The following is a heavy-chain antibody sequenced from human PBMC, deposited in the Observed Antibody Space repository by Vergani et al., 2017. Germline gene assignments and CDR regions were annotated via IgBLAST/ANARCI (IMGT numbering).Heavy chain of an antibody. D-gene: IGHD3-10*01. Sequence: QVQLQQWGAGLLKPSETLSLTCAVYGGSFSGYYWSWIRQPPGKGLEWIGEINHSGSTNYNPSLKSRVTISVDTSKNQFSLKLSSVTAADTAVYYCARGGILWYFDLWGRGTLVTVSS. CDR2: INHSGST. CDR3: ARGGILWYFDL. V-gene: IGHV4-34*01. J-gene: IGHJ2*01. CDR1: GGSFSGYY.